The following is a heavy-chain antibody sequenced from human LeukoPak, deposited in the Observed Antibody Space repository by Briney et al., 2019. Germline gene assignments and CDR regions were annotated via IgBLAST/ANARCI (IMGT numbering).Heavy chain of an antibody. Sequence: GGSLRLSCAASGFTFSSYAMSWVRQAPGKGLEWVSAISGSGGNTYYADSVKGRFTISRDNSKNTLYLQMNSLRAEDTAVYYCARDVYSSSWYGANFDYWGQGTLVTVSS. CDR3: ARDVYSSSWYGANFDY. D-gene: IGHD6-13*01. CDR1: GFTFSSYA. J-gene: IGHJ4*02. CDR2: ISGSGGNT. V-gene: IGHV3-23*01.